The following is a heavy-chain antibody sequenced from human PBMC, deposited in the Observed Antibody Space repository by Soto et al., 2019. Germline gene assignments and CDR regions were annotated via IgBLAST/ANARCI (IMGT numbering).Heavy chain of an antibody. Sequence: GGSLRLSCAASGFTFNTYGMHWVRQAPGKGLEWLAVISYDGSEKYYADSVKGRFTVSRDNPKRTLYLQMSSLRTEDTAIYFCARDVIPADGPYHFDYWGQGTLVTVSS. V-gene: IGHV3-30*03. J-gene: IGHJ4*02. CDR3: ARDVIPADGPYHFDY. CDR1: GFTFNTYG. CDR2: ISYDGSEK. D-gene: IGHD6-13*01.